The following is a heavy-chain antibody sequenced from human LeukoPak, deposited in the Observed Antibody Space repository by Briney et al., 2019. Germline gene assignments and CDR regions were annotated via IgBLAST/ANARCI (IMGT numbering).Heavy chain of an antibody. CDR3: ARDRIVVVRRGSYAFDI. CDR1: GYTFTSYG. Sequence: ASVKVSCKASGYTFTSYGISWVRQAHGQVLEWMGWISAYNGNTNYAQKLQGRVTMTTDTSTSTAYMEPSSLRSDDTAVYYCARDRIVVVRRGSYAFDIWGQGTMVTVSS. D-gene: IGHD3-22*01. V-gene: IGHV1-18*01. J-gene: IGHJ3*02. CDR2: ISAYNGNT.